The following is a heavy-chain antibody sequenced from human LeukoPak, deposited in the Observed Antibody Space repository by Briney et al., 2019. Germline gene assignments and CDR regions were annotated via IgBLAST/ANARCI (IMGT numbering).Heavy chain of an antibody. CDR3: ARSLGAPDDY. D-gene: IGHD1-26*01. V-gene: IGHV3-74*01. Sequence: GGSMRLSCAASGFTFSSCWMHWDRQAPGKGLVWVSRINDDGSGTNYAGSVKGRFTISRDNAKNTLYLQMNSLRAEDTAVYYCARSLGAPDDYWGEGALASVSS. CDR1: GFTFSSCW. J-gene: IGHJ4*02. CDR2: INDDGSGT.